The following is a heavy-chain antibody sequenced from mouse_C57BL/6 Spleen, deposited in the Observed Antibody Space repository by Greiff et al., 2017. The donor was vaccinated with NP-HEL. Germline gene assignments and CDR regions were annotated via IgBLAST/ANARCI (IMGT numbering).Heavy chain of an antibody. CDR3: ARSYDYDLYYYAMDY. Sequence: VHVKQSVAELVRPGASVKLSCTASGFNIKNTYMHWVKQRPEQGLEWIGRIDPANGNTKYAPKFQGKATITADTSSNTAYLQLSSLTSEDTAIYYCARSYDYDLYYYAMDYWGQGTSVTVSS. CDR2: IDPANGNT. J-gene: IGHJ4*01. D-gene: IGHD2-4*01. V-gene: IGHV14-3*01. CDR1: GFNIKNTY.